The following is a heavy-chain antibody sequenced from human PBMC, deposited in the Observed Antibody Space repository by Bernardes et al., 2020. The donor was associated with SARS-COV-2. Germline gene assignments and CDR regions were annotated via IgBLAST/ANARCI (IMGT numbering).Heavy chain of an antibody. V-gene: IGHV3-48*03. CDR2: ISRSGSSR. D-gene: IGHD6-19*01. CDR1: GFTFSTYE. J-gene: IGHJ4*02. Sequence: GGSLRLSCAASGFTFSTYEMNWVRQAPGKGLEWVSYISRSGSSRDYADSVEGRFTISRDNAENSLYLQMNSLRVEDTGVYYCARERTTSGFDCWGQGTLVTVSS. CDR3: ARERTTSGFDC.